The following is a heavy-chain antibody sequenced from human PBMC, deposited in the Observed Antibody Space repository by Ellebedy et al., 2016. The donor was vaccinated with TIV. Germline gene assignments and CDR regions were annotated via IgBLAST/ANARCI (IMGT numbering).Heavy chain of an antibody. V-gene: IGHV3-48*03. CDR3: VRGYYYDPSGYYSDFDY. Sequence: PGGSLRLSCVASGVIFRNYEVNWVRQAPGMGLEWVSYISRNGETTYYADSVKGRFTTSRDDATNPVFLQMQSLRADDTAVYYCVRGYYYDPSGYYSDFDYWGQGTLVTVSS. J-gene: IGHJ4*02. CDR1: GVIFRNYE. CDR2: ISRNGETT. D-gene: IGHD3-22*01.